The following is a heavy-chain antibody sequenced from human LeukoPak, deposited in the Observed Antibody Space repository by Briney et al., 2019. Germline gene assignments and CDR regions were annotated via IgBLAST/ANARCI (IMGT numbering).Heavy chain of an antibody. CDR1: GFTFSSYG. V-gene: IGHV3-33*01. Sequence: GRSLRLSCAASGFTFSSYGMQWVRQAPGKGLEWVAVIWPDGSNKYYADSVKGRSTISRDNSKNTLYLQMNSLRAEDTAVYYCARNRPAYYFDYWGQGTLVTVSS. CDR3: ARNRPAYYFDY. CDR2: IWPDGSNK. J-gene: IGHJ4*02.